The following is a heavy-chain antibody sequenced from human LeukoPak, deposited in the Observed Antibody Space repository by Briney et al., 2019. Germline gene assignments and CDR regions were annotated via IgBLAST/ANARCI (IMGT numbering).Heavy chain of an antibody. Sequence: GAPVKVSCKASGFTFTNYGISWVRQAPGQGLEWMGWISGYNGNTNYAQSLQGRVTMTTDTSTSTAYMELRRLRTDDTAVYYCARDSYNWNYRFDPWGQGTLVTVSS. CDR3: ARDSYNWNYRFDP. J-gene: IGHJ5*02. CDR1: GFTFTNYG. V-gene: IGHV1-18*01. CDR2: ISGYNGNT. D-gene: IGHD1-7*01.